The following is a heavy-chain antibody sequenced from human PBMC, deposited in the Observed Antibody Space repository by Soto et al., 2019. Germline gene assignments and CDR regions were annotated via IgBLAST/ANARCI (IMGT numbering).Heavy chain of an antibody. CDR3: AADKGYSYGYGTY. J-gene: IGHJ4*02. D-gene: IGHD5-18*01. V-gene: IGHV1-58*01. Sequence: ASVKVSCKASGFTFTSSAVQWVRQARGQRLEWIGWIVVGSGNTDYAQKLQERVTITRDMSTSTAYMELSSLRSEDTAVYYCAADKGYSYGYGTYWGQGTLVTVS. CDR2: IVVGSGNT. CDR1: GFTFTSSA.